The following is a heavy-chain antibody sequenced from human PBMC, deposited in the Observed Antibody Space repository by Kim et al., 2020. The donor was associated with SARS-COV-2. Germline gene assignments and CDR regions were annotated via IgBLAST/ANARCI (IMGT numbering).Heavy chain of an antibody. CDR3: ARGGITMVRGVSLFDY. Sequence: ASVKVSCKASGYTFTSYAMHWVRQAPGQRLEWMGWINAGNGNTKYSQKFQGRVTITRDTSASTAYMELSSLRSEDTAVYYCARGGITMVRGVSLFDYWGQGTLVTVSS. CDR1: GYTFTSYA. J-gene: IGHJ4*02. CDR2: INAGNGNT. D-gene: IGHD3-10*01. V-gene: IGHV1-3*01.